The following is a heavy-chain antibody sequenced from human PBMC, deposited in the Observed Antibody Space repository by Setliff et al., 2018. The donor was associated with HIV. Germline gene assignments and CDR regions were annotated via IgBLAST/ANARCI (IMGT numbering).Heavy chain of an antibody. CDR2: IYYSGST. V-gene: IGHV4-59*01. CDR1: GGSISSYY. J-gene: IGHJ6*02. Sequence: PSETLSLTCTVSGGSISSYYWSWIRQPPGKGLEWIGYIYYSGSTNYNPSIKSRVTISVDTSKNQFSLKLSSVIAADTAVYYCARIFGDQGYYYGMDVWCQGTTVTVS. CDR3: ARIFGDQGYYYGMDV. D-gene: IGHD3-3*01.